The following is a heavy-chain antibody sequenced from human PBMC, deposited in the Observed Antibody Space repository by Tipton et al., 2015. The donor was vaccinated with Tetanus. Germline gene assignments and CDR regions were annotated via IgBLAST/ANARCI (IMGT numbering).Heavy chain of an antibody. J-gene: IGHJ4*02. Sequence: GLVKPSQTLSLTCAISGDSVSSNTMAWNWIRQSPSRGLEWLGRTYYRSKWFNDYAVSLRGRITVNADTSRNQFSLQLNSVIPEDTAVYYCARDVRGYSYDDSGYYNPSYYFDLWGQGTLVTVSS. CDR1: GDSVSSNTMA. CDR3: ARDVRGYSYDDSGYYNPSYYFDL. CDR2: TYYRSKWFN. V-gene: IGHV6-1*01. D-gene: IGHD3-22*01.